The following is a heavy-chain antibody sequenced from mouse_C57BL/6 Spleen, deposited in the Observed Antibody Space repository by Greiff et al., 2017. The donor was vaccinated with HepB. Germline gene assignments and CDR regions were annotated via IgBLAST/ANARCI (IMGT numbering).Heavy chain of an antibody. V-gene: IGHV6-3*01. Sequence: EVKLMESGGGLVQPGGSMKLSCVASGFTFSNYWMNWVRQSPEKGLEWVAQIRLKSDNYATHYAESVKGRFTISRDDSKSSVYLQMNNLRAEDTGIYYCPIYYGYDPWFAYWGQGTLVTVSA. CDR3: PIYYGYDPWFAY. D-gene: IGHD2-2*01. CDR2: IRLKSDNYAT. J-gene: IGHJ3*01. CDR1: GFTFSNYW.